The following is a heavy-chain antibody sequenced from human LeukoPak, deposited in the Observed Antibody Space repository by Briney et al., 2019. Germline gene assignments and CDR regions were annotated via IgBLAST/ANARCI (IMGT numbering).Heavy chain of an antibody. D-gene: IGHD6-19*01. J-gene: IGHJ4*02. CDR1: GFTFSSYE. CDR3: AKVLPAGTYYFDY. CDR2: ISGSGGST. V-gene: IGHV3-23*01. Sequence: PGGSLRLSCAASGFTFSSYEMNWVRQAPGKGLEWVSAISGSGGSTYYADSVKGRFTISRDNSKNTLYLQMNSLRAEDTAVYYCAKVLPAGTYYFDYWGQGTLVTVSS.